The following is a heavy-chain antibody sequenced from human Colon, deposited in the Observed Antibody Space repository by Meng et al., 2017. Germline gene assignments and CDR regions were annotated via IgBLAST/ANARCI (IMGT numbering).Heavy chain of an antibody. V-gene: IGHV4-34*01. D-gene: IGHD3-16*01. Sequence: QQGGPGLSQPRTTLSPTCAAFGGSFSDYYWSWIRQSPGKGLEWIGEISHRGTTNYNPSLKSRVTISLDTSRNQFSLNLTSVTAADTAVYYCAAQRRSTSYPYYWGQGTLVTVSS. CDR1: GGSFSDYY. CDR3: AAQRRSTSYPYY. J-gene: IGHJ4*02. CDR2: ISHRGTT.